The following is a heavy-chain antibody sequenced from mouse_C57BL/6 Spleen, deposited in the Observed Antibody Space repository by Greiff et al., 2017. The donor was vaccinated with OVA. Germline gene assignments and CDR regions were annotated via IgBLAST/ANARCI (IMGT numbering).Heavy chain of an antibody. V-gene: IGHV1-54*01. J-gene: IGHJ4*01. Sequence: VMLVESGAELVRPGTSVKVSCKASGYAFTNYLIEWVKQRPGQGLEWIGVINPGSGGTNYNEKFKGKATLTADKSSSTAYMQLSSLTSEDSAVYFCARRYGIYYAMDYWGQGTSVTVSS. CDR2: INPGSGGT. CDR1: GYAFTNYL. CDR3: ARRYGIYYAMDY. D-gene: IGHD2-10*02.